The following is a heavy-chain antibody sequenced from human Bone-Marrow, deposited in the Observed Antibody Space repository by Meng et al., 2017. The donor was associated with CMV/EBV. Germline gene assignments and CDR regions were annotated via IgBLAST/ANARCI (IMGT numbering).Heavy chain of an antibody. CDR1: GFTFSSYA. CDR2: ISYDGSNK. V-gene: IGHV3-30-3*01. Sequence: GGSLRLSCAASGFTFSSYAMHWVRQAPGQGLEWVAVISYDGSNKYYADSVKGRFTISRDNSKNTLYLQMNSLRAEDTAVYYCARDERLLWFGELLSSFYYYYGMDVWGQGTTVTVSS. J-gene: IGHJ6*02. D-gene: IGHD3-10*01. CDR3: ARDERLLWFGELLSSFYYYYGMDV.